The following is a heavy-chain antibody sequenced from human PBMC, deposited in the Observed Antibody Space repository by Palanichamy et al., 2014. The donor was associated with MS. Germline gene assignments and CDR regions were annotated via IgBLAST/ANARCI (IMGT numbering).Heavy chain of an antibody. D-gene: IGHD4-23*01. CDR3: ATQHGGKVFSFDY. Sequence: EVQLVESGGGLVKPGGSLRLSCATSGFPFSNAWMSWSARAPGKGLEWVGRMKSATDGGATDYAAPVRGRFTISRDDSKNTLYLQMNSLKTEDTALYYCATQHGGKVFSFDYWGQATLVIVSS. CDR1: GFPFSNAW. J-gene: IGHJ4*02. CDR2: MKSATDGGAT. V-gene: IGHV3-15*05.